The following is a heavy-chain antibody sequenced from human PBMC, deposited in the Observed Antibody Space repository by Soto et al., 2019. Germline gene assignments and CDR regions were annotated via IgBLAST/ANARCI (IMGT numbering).Heavy chain of an antibody. J-gene: IGHJ4*02. CDR1: GITVSSNY. CDR3: ARGLGRDYHDNRAYFHLDY. Sequence: GGSLRLSCAASGITVSSNYLTWVRQAPGKGLKWVSVLYPDGRAYFADSVKGRFTISTDNSNNNVYLQINSLTTEDTAVYYCARGLGRDYHDNRAYFHLDYWGQGTLVTVSS. CDR2: LYPDGRA. D-gene: IGHD3-22*01. V-gene: IGHV3-53*01.